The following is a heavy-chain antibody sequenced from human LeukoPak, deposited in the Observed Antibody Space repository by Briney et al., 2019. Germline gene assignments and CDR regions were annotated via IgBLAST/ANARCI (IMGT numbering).Heavy chain of an antibody. D-gene: IGHD3-3*01. CDR1: GFTFSSYS. CDR3: ARDPGVLTPYYFDY. Sequence: GGFLRLSCAASGFTFSSYSMNWVRQAPGKGLEWVSSISSSSSYIYYADSVKGRFTISRDNAKNSLYLQMNSLRAEDTAVYYCARDPGVLTPYYFDYWGQGTLVTVSS. V-gene: IGHV3-21*01. J-gene: IGHJ4*02. CDR2: ISSSSSYI.